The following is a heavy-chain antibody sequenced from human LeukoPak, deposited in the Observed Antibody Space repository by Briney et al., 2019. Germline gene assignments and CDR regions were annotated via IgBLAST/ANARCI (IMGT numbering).Heavy chain of an antibody. D-gene: IGHD3-22*01. CDR3: ARDGVDYYDSSVGAPNFDY. CDR2: INPNSGGT. CDR1: GYTFTSYY. J-gene: IGHJ4*02. Sequence: ASVKVSCKASGYTFTSYYMHWVRQAPGQGLEWMGWINPNSGGTNYAQKFQGRVTMTRDTSISTAYMELSRLRSDDTAVYYCARDGVDYYDSSVGAPNFDYWGQGTLVTVSS. V-gene: IGHV1-2*02.